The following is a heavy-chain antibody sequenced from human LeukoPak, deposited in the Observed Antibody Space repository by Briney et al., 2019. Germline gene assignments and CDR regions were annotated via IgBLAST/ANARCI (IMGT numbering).Heavy chain of an antibody. V-gene: IGHV7-4-1*02. CDR1: GGTFSSYA. CDR3: AKEILRFDL. Sequence: ASVKVSCKASGGTFSSYAISWVRQAPGQGLEWMGWINTDSGNPTYAQGFTGRFVFSVDSSVNTAYLQISNLMPEDTANYYCAKEILRFDLWGQGTMLTVSS. CDR2: INTDSGNP. J-gene: IGHJ3*01.